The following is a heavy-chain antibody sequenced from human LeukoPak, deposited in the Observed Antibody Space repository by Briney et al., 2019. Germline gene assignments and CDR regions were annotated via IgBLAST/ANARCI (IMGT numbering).Heavy chain of an antibody. V-gene: IGHV3-30*02. CDR1: GFTFSNYG. CDR3: ARRATTERGHSYGLDF. Sequence: GGSLRLSCAASGFTFSNYGMHWVRQAPGKGLEWVAFIRYDGSNEYYADSVQGRFTISRDNSKNTLYLQMNSLRAEDMAVYYCARRATTERGHSYGLDFWGQGTLVTVSS. D-gene: IGHD5-18*01. CDR2: IRYDGSNE. J-gene: IGHJ4*02.